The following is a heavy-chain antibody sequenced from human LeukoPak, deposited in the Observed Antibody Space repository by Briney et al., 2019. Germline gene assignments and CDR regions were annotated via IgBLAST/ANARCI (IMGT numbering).Heavy chain of an antibody. CDR2: INHSGST. CDR1: GGSFSGYY. V-gene: IGHV4-34*01. CDR3: ARGGGYDYVWGSYRYNRWFDL. Sequence: PSETLSLTCAVYGGSFSGYYGSWIRQPPGKGLEWIGEINHSGSTNYNPSLKSRVSITVDTSKHQFSLKLSSVNAADTAVYYCARGGGYDYVWGSYRYNRWFDLWGQGTLVTVSS. J-gene: IGHJ5*02. D-gene: IGHD3-16*02.